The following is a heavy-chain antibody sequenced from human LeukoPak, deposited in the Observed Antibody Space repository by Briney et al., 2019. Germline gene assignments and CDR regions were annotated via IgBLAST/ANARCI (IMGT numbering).Heavy chain of an antibody. CDR1: GGSISSYY. Sequence: SETLSLTCTVSGGSISSYYWSWIRQPPGKGLEWIGYIYYSGSTNYNPSLKRRVTISVDTSKNQFSLKLTSVTAADTAVFYCARVRGYSYGSDAFDIWGQGTMVTVSS. CDR3: ARVRGYSYGSDAFDI. D-gene: IGHD5-18*01. CDR2: IYYSGST. J-gene: IGHJ3*02. V-gene: IGHV4-59*01.